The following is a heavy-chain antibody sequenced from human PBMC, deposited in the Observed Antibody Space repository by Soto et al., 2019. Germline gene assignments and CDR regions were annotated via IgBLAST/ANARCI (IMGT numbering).Heavy chain of an antibody. Sequence: NPSETLSLTCAVYGGSFSGYYWSWIRQPPGKGLEWIGEINHSGSTNYNPSLKSRVTISVDTSKNQFSLKLSSVTAADTAVYYCARASLPFGYRPLDYWGQGTLVTVSS. CDR1: GGSFSGYY. D-gene: IGHD3-16*01. CDR3: ARASLPFGYRPLDY. J-gene: IGHJ4*02. V-gene: IGHV4-34*01. CDR2: INHSGST.